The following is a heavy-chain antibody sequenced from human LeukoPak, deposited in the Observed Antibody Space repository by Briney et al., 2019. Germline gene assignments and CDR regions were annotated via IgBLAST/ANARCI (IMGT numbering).Heavy chain of an antibody. V-gene: IGHV1-46*01. D-gene: IGHD4-23*01. J-gene: IGHJ5*02. CDR1: GYSFISHY. CDR3: ARDNSIGGRGWWFDP. CDR2: FNPSSTST. Sequence: VASVKVSCKASGYSFISHYMHWVRQAPGLGLEWMGLFNPSSTSTIYAEKFQGRIIMTRDMSTTTDYMELSSLRSDDTAVYYCARDNSIGGRGWWFDPWGQGTLVTVSS.